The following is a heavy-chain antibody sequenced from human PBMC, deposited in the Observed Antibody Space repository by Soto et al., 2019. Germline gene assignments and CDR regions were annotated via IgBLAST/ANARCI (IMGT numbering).Heavy chain of an antibody. CDR1: GGTCRSYG. D-gene: IGHD6-13*01. Sequence: PQRVPWGAAGGTCRSYGMRWVRQAPGKGLEWVSGISNNGAHTDYAKSVKGRFTISRDNSENTLYLQMGSLRAEDMALYYCARRGYGSRWPNVYMDVWGKGTTVTVSS. J-gene: IGHJ6*03. CDR3: ARRGYGSRWPNVYMDV. CDR2: ISNNGAHT. V-gene: IGHV3-64*01.